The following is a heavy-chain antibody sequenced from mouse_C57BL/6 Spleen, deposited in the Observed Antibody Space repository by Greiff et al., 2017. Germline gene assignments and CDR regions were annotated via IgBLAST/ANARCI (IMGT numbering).Heavy chain of an antibody. J-gene: IGHJ3*01. D-gene: IGHD3-1*01. CDR3: AREGLQAWFAY. Sequence: VQLQQPGAELVKPGASVKLSCKASGYTFTSYWMHWVKQRPGQGLEWIGMIHPNSGSTNYNEKFKSKATLTVDKSSSTAYMQLRSLTSEDSAVYYCAREGLQAWFAYWGQGTLVTVSA. CDR1: GYTFTSYW. CDR2: IHPNSGST. V-gene: IGHV1-64*01.